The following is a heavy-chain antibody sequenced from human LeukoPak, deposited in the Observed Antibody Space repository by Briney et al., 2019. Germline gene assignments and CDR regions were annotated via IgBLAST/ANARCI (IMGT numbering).Heavy chain of an antibody. V-gene: IGHV1-24*01. J-gene: IGHJ4*02. CDR2: FYPEDGET. Sequence: ASVTVSCKVSGYILTELSMHWVRQAPGKGLEWMGGFYPEDGETIYAQKFQGRVTMTEDTSTDTAYMELSSLRSEDTAVYYCATTSQARYYYDSSGYYLDYWGQGTLVNVSS. CDR1: GYILTELS. D-gene: IGHD3-22*01. CDR3: ATTSQARYYYDSSGYYLDY.